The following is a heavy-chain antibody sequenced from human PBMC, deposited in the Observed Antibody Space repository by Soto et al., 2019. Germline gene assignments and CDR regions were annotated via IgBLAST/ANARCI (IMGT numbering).Heavy chain of an antibody. J-gene: IGHJ6*02. CDR3: ARDKGSYDFWSGYSIGPYGMDV. CDR1: GCTFSSYA. Sequence: ASVKVSFKASGCTFSSYAISWVRQAPGQGLEWMGRIIPIFGTVNYAQKFQGRVTITADESTSTAYMELSSLRSEDTAVYYWARDKGSYDFWSGYSIGPYGMDVWGQGTTVTVSS. D-gene: IGHD3-3*01. V-gene: IGHV1-69*13. CDR2: IIPIFGTV.